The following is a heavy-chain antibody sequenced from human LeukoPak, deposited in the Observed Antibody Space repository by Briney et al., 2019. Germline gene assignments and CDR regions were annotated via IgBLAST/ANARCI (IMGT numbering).Heavy chain of an antibody. CDR2: INSDRRIT. V-gene: IGHV3-74*01. D-gene: IGHD3-22*01. CDR3: ARVGSTDSPHAFDI. J-gene: IGHJ3*02. Sequence: AGGSLRVSCAASGFSFSSYWMDWVRQAPGKGLVWVSGINSDRRITRYAESVKGRFTISRDNAKNSLYLQMNTLRAEDTAVYYCARVGSTDSPHAFDIWGQGTTVTVSS. CDR1: GFSFSSYW.